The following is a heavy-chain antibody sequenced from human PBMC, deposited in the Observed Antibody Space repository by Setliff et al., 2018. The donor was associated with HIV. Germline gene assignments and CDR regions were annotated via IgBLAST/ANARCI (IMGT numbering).Heavy chain of an antibody. Sequence: NPSETLSLTCIVSGDSVSNDTYYWDWIRQSPGKGLEWIGSIYSRGNTYYTSSLKRRVTISIHTSRNQFSLKLNSVTAADSAVYYCARRQAEDYGSGRFDCWGHGMLVTVSS. D-gene: IGHD3-10*01. CDR2: IYSRGNT. V-gene: IGHV4-39*07. CDR1: GDSVSNDTYY. J-gene: IGHJ4*01. CDR3: ARRQAEDYGSGRFDC.